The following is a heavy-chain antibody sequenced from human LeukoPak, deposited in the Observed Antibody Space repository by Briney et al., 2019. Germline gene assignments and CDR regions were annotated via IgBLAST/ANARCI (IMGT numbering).Heavy chain of an antibody. CDR3: ARGRSQYYDFWSGRYGLDY. CDR1: GGTFSSYA. Sequence: ASVKVSCKASGGTFSSYAISWVRQAPGQGLEWMGGIIPIFGTANYAQKFQGRVTITADESTSTAYMELSSLRSEDTAVYYCARGRSQYYDFWSGRYGLDYWGQGTLVTVSS. CDR2: IIPIFGTA. V-gene: IGHV1-69*01. J-gene: IGHJ4*02. D-gene: IGHD3-3*01.